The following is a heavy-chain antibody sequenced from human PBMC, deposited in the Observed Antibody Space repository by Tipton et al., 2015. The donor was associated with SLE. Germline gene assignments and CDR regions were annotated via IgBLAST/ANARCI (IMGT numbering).Heavy chain of an antibody. CDR1: GFTFSNYW. J-gene: IGHJ4*02. D-gene: IGHD1-26*01. CDR2: ISGDGRST. Sequence: GSLRLSCAPSGFTFSNYWMHWVRQAPGKGLVWVSRISGDGRSTDYADSVKGRFTISRDNAKNTLYLQVNSLRADDTAMYYCARVSGSYFYWGQGTLVTVSS. V-gene: IGHV3-74*01. CDR3: ARVSGSYFY.